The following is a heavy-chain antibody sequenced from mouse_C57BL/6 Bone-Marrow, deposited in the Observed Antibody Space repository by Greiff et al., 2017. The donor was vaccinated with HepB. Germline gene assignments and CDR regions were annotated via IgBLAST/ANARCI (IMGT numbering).Heavy chain of an antibody. CDR1: GYAFSSYW. CDR3: ARPVVGGDFDY. J-gene: IGHJ2*01. V-gene: IGHV1-80*01. CDR2: IYPGDGDT. D-gene: IGHD1-1*01. Sequence: QVQLKESGAELVKPGASVKISCKASGYAFSSYWMNWVKQRPGKGLEWIGQIYPGDGDTNYNGKFKGKATLTADKSSSTAYMQLSSLTSEDSAVYYCARPVVGGDFDYWGQGTTLTVSS.